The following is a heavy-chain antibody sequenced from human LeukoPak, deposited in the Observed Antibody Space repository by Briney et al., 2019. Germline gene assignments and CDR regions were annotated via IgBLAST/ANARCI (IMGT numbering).Heavy chain of an antibody. Sequence: PGGSLRLSCAASGFTFDDYAMHWVRQAPGKGLEWVSGISWNSGSIGYADSVKGRFTISRDNAKNSLYLQMNSLRAEDTAVYYCARAIAAAGSSDYWGQGTLVTVSS. D-gene: IGHD6-13*01. V-gene: IGHV3-9*01. J-gene: IGHJ4*02. CDR3: ARAIAAAGSSDY. CDR2: ISWNSGSI. CDR1: GFTFDDYA.